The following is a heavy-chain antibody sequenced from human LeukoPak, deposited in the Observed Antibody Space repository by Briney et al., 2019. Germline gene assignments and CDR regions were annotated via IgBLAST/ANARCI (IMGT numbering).Heavy chain of an antibody. CDR2: ISSSSSYI. D-gene: IGHD2-15*01. CDR3: TILCSGGSCYSNANYYYYYMDV. CDR1: GFTFSSYT. Sequence: GGSLRLSCAAPGFTFSSYTMNWVRQAPGKGLEWVSSISSSSSYIYYADSVKGRFTISRDNAKNSLYLQMNSLRAEDTAVYYCTILCSGGSCYSNANYYYYYMDVWGKGTTVTVSS. J-gene: IGHJ6*03. V-gene: IGHV3-21*01.